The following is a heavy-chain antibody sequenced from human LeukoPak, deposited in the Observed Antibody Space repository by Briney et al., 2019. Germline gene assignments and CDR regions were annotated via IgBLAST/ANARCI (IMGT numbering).Heavy chain of an antibody. V-gene: IGHV3-23*01. CDR1: GFTFSSYA. CDR3: ARGGSYLNAFDI. J-gene: IGHJ3*02. Sequence: GGSLRLSCAASGFTFSSYAMSWVRQAPGKGLEWVSAINTSGGSTFYADSVKGRFTISRDNSKNTLYLQMNSLRAEDTAVYYCARGGSYLNAFDIWGQGTMVTVSS. CDR2: INTSGGST. D-gene: IGHD1-26*01.